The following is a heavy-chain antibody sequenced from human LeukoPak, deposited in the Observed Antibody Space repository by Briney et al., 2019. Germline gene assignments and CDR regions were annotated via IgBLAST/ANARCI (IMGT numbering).Heavy chain of an antibody. D-gene: IGHD6-19*01. V-gene: IGHV3-23*01. CDR1: GFTFSSYG. J-gene: IGHJ4*02. Sequence: PGGTLRLSCAASGFTFSSYGMSWVRQAPGKGLEWVSAISGSGGSTYYADSVKGRFTISRDNSKNTLYLQMNSLRAEDTAVYYCARGVRIAVAGYIDYWGQGTLGTVSS. CDR2: ISGSGGST. CDR3: ARGVRIAVAGYIDY.